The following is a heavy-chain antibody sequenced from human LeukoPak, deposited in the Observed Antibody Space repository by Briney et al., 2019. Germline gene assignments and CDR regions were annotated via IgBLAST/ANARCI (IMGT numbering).Heavy chain of an antibody. CDR2: INPNSGGT. V-gene: IGHV1-2*02. CDR1: GYTFTGYY. D-gene: IGHD3-10*01. Sequence: GASVKVSCKASGYTFTGYYMHWVRQAPGQGLEWMGWINPNSGGTNYAQKFQGRVTMTRDTSISTAYMELSRLRSDDTAVYYCARARKPSITMVRGANGINWFDPWGQGTLVTVSS. J-gene: IGHJ5*02. CDR3: ARARKPSITMVRGANGINWFDP.